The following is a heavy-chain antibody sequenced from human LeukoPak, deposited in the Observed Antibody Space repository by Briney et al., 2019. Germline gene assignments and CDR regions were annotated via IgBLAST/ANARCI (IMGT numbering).Heavy chain of an antibody. J-gene: IGHJ4*02. CDR1: GSTFSSYE. CDR3: ARVHSGSPPQYYFDY. V-gene: IGHV3-48*03. D-gene: IGHD3-10*01. CDR2: ISSSGSTI. Sequence: PGGSLRLSCAASGSTFSSYEMNWVRQAPGKGLEWVSYISSSGSTIYYADSVKGRFTISRDNAKNSLYLQMNSLRAEDTAVYYCARVHSGSPPQYYFDYWGQGTLVTVSS.